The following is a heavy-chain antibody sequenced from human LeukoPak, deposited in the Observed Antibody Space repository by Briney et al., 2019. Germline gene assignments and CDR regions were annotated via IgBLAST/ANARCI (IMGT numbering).Heavy chain of an antibody. Sequence: GGSLRLSCTASGFTFSDYAMMWVRQSPGKGSEWVAAIRGGGHGPFYADSVRGRFTISRDNSKYTLFLQMDSLRAEDTAVYYCARDPNGDYVGAFDMWGPGTMVTVSS. V-gene: IGHV3-23*01. CDR1: GFTFSDYA. J-gene: IGHJ3*02. D-gene: IGHD4-17*01. CDR3: ARDPNGDYVGAFDM. CDR2: IRGGGHGP.